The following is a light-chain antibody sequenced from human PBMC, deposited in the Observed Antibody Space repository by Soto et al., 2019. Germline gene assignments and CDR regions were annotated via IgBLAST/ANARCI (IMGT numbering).Light chain of an antibody. Sequence: QSALTQPRSVAGSPGQSVTISGTGPSSDVGDYNYVSWYQQHPGKAPKLMIYDVNQRPSGVPDRFSGSKSGNTASLTISGLQAEDEADYYCCSYAGSHTFVFGGGTKLTVL. J-gene: IGLJ2*01. V-gene: IGLV2-11*01. CDR3: CSYAGSHTFV. CDR1: SSDVGDYNY. CDR2: DVN.